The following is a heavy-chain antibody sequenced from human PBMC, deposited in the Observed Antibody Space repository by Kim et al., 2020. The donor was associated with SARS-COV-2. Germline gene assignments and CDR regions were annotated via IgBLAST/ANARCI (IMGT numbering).Heavy chain of an antibody. CDR3: TRDSYYYDSGSYYYHGMDV. D-gene: IGHD3-10*01. V-gene: IGHV3-74*01. Sequence: LSLTCVASGFTFNIYWMHWVRQTPGKGLVWVSRINSDGSSRSYADSVKGRFTISRDNTKNTLYLQMNSLRAEDTAVYYCTRDSYYYDSGSYYYHGMDVWGQGTTVTVSS. CDR1: GFTFNIYW. CDR2: INSDGSSR. J-gene: IGHJ6*02.